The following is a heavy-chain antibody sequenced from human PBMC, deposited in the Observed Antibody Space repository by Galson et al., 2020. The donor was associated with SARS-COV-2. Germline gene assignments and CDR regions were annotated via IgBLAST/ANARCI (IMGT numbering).Heavy chain of an antibody. CDR1: GFTFNSYG. D-gene: IGHD3-16*02. CDR2: IWSAGSNK. Sequence: GGSLRLSCAASGFTFNSYGMHWVRQAPGKGLEWVAVIWSAGSNKYYADSVKGRFTISRDNSKNTLYLQMNSLRAEDTAVYYCTTNMITFGGVIVTPDAFDIWGQGTMVTVSS. CDR3: TTNMITFGGVIVTPDAFDI. V-gene: IGHV3-33*01. J-gene: IGHJ3*02.